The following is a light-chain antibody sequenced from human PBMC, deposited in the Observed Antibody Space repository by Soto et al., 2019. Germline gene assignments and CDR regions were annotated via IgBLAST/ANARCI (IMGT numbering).Light chain of an antibody. CDR1: QDINNY. J-gene: IGKJ5*01. Sequence: DIQMTQSPSSLSASGGDRVTITCQASQDINNYLNWYQHKPGKAPKLLVYDASHLETGVPSRFSGSGSGTDFTFTISNLQPEDIATYYCQQYDDLPITFGQGTRLEIK. CDR3: QQYDDLPIT. CDR2: DAS. V-gene: IGKV1-33*01.